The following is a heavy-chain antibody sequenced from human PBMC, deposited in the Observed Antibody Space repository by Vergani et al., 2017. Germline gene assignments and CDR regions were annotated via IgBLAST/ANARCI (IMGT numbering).Heavy chain of an antibody. Sequence: VQLVQSGAEVKKPGSSVKVSCKASGGTFSSYAISWVRQAPGQGLEWLGGITPNFGTANYAQKFKGRVTITADESTSTAYMELSSLRSEDTAVYYCARGRLVTTVTTGGYYYYYMDVWGKGPRSPSP. D-gene: IGHD4-17*01. V-gene: IGHV1-69*01. J-gene: IGHJ6*03. CDR3: ARGRLVTTVTTGGYYYYYMDV. CDR1: GGTFSSYA. CDR2: ITPNFGTA.